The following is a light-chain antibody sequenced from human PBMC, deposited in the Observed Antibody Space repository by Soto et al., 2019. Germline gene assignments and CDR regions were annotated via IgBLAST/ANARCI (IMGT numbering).Light chain of an antibody. CDR1: SSDVGGYNY. CDR2: EVT. V-gene: IGLV2-8*01. Sequence: QSALTQPPSASGSPGQLVTISCTGTSSDVGGYNYVSWYQQHPGKVPKLMIYEVTKRPSGVPDRFSGSKSGNTASLTVSGLQAEDEADYYCSSYAGSNILVFGGGTKLTVL. CDR3: SSYAGSNILV. J-gene: IGLJ3*02.